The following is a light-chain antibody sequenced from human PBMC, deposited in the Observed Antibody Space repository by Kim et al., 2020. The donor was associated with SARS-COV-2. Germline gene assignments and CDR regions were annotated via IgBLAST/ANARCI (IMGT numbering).Light chain of an antibody. CDR2: RDS. V-gene: IGLV3-9*01. CDR3: QVWDNNTWV. CDR1: NIGSKH. J-gene: IGLJ3*02. Sequence: VALGQTASITCGGDNIGSKHVHWYKQKAGQAPVLVIYRDSSRPAEIPERFSGSNSGNTATLTVSRAQAGDEADYYCQVWDNNTWVFGAGTQLTVL.